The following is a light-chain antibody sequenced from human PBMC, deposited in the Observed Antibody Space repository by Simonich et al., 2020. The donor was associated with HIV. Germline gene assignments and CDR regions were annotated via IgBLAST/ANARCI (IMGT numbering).Light chain of an antibody. J-gene: IGLJ3*02. CDR1: SIDVGGYNY. CDR2: EVS. CDR3: SSYAGSNNLV. Sequence: QSALPQPPSASGSPGQSVTISCTGPSIDVGGYNYVSWYQQPPGKAPKPMIYEVSQRPSWVPDRFSGSKSGNTASLTVSGLQAEDEADYYCSSYAGSNNLVFGGGTKLTVL. V-gene: IGLV2-8*01.